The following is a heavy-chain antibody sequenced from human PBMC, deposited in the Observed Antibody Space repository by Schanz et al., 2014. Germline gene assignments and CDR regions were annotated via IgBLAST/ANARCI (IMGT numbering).Heavy chain of an antibody. V-gene: IGHV1-69*02. CDR2: IIPILGIA. CDR3: ARGRTFDY. Sequence: QVQLVQSGAEVKKPGSSVKVSCKASGGTFSTYTISWVRQAPGQGLEWMGRIIPILGIANYAQKFQGRVTITADKSSDTAYMELSSLRSEDTAVYYCARGRTFDYWGQGTLGTVSS. CDR1: GGTFSTYT. J-gene: IGHJ4*02.